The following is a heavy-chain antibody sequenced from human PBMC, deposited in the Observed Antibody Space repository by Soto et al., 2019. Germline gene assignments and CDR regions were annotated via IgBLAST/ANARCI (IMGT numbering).Heavy chain of an antibody. V-gene: IGHV1-3*01. Sequence: GASVKVSCKASGYTFTSYAMHWVRQAPGQRLEWMGWINAGNGNTEYSQKFQGRVTITRDTSASTAYMELSSLRSEDTAVYYCARSAGITIFGVVIEYGMDVWGQGTTVTVSS. J-gene: IGHJ6*02. D-gene: IGHD3-3*01. CDR2: INAGNGNT. CDR1: GYTFTSYA. CDR3: ARSAGITIFGVVIEYGMDV.